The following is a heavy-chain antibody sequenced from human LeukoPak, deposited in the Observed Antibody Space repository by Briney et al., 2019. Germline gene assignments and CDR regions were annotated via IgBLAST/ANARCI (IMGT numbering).Heavy chain of an antibody. CDR2: IYYSEST. J-gene: IGHJ4*02. V-gene: IGHV4-39*07. CDR3: ARVPSIAVAGTFYFDY. Sequence: SETLSLTCTVSGGSISSSSYYWGWIRQPPGKGLEWIGSIYYSESTYYNPSLKSRVTISVDTSKNQFSLKLSSVTAADTAVYYCARVPSIAVAGTFYFDYWGQGTLVTVSS. CDR1: GGSISSSSYY. D-gene: IGHD6-19*01.